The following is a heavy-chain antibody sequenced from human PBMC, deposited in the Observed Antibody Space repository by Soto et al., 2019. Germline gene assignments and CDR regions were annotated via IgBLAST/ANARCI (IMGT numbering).Heavy chain of an antibody. V-gene: IGHV3-48*03. Sequence: VQLVESGGGLVQPGGSLRLSCAASGFTFYSYEMNWVRQAPGKGLEWVSWISTSGSTIYYADSVRGRFTISRDNAKNSLSLQMNSLRAEDTAVYYCARGGISGFDYWGQGTLVTVSS. D-gene: IGHD3-10*01. CDR2: ISTSGSTI. CDR1: GFTFYSYE. J-gene: IGHJ4*02. CDR3: ARGGISGFDY.